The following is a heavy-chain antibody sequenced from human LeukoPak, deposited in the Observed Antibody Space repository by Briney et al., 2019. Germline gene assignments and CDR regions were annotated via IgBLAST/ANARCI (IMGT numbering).Heavy chain of an antibody. V-gene: IGHV4-30-4*08. Sequence: TLSLTCTVSGGSISSGDYYWSWIRQPPGKGLEWIGYIYYSGSTYYNPSLKSRVTISVDTSKNQFSLKLSSVTAADTAVYYCARGRQDDYRFYYYYYMDVWGKGTTVTVSS. CDR3: ARGRQDDYRFYYYYYMDV. D-gene: IGHD4-11*01. CDR2: IYYSGST. J-gene: IGHJ6*03. CDR1: GGSISSGDYY.